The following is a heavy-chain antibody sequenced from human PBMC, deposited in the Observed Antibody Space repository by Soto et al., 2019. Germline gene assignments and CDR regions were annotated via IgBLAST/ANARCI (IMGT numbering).Heavy chain of an antibody. CDR3: ASSPRGYCSSTSCRELGNYYGMDV. J-gene: IGHJ6*02. D-gene: IGHD2-2*01. CDR2: IDPSDSYT. Sequence: ESLKISCKGSGYSFTSYWISWVRQMPGKGLERMGRIDPSDSYTNYSPSFQGHVTISADKSISTAYLQWSCLKASDTAMYYCASSPRGYCSSTSCRELGNYYGMDVWGQGTTVTVSS. CDR1: GYSFTSYW. V-gene: IGHV5-10-1*01.